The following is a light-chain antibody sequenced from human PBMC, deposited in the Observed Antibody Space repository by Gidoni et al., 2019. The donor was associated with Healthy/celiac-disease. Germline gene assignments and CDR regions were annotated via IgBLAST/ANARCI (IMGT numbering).Light chain of an antibody. CDR3: QRRSNWPSIT. CDR2: DAY. V-gene: IGKV3-11*01. Sequence: EIVLTQSPATLSLSPGARATLSCRPSQSVSSYLAWYQQKPGQAPRLLIYDAYNSATGIPARFSGSGSGTDFTLTISSLEPEDFAVYYCQRRSNWPSITFGQGTRLEIK. J-gene: IGKJ5*01. CDR1: QSVSSY.